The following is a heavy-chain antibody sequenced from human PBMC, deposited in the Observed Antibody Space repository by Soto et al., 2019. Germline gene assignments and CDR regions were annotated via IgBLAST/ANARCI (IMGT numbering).Heavy chain of an antibody. V-gene: IGHV3-9*01. J-gene: IGHJ4*02. CDR3: ATGFSSSTYYIDS. D-gene: IGHD2-2*01. Sequence: LRLSCAASGFTFDDYVMHWVRQGPGKGLEWVSGISWNGNSRDYAESVKGRFTISRDNAKNSLYLQMNSLRDEDTALYYCATGFSSSTYYIDSWGLGTLVTVSS. CDR2: ISWNGNSR. CDR1: GFTFDDYV.